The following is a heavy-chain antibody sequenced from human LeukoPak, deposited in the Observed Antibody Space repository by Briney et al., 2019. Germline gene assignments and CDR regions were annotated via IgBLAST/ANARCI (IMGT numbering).Heavy chain of an antibody. CDR1: GFTFSSYG. J-gene: IGHJ4*02. Sequence: GRSLRLSCAASGFTFSSYGMHWVRQAPGKGLEWVAVIWYDGSNKYYADSMKGRFTISRDNSKNTLYLQMNSLRAEDTAVYYCLRYFDWLFDYWGQGTLVTVSS. CDR2: IWYDGSNK. CDR3: LRYFDWLFDY. V-gene: IGHV3-33*01. D-gene: IGHD3-9*01.